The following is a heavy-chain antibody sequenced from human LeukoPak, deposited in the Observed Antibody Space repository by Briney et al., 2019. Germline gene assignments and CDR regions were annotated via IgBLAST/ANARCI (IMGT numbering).Heavy chain of an antibody. CDR2: ISAYNGNT. V-gene: IGHV1-18*01. D-gene: IGHD6-13*01. J-gene: IGHJ6*03. Sequence: ASVKVSCKASGYTFTSFGISWVRQAPGQGLEWMGWISAYNGNTNYAQNLQGRVTMTTDTSTSTAYMELRSLRSDDTAVYYCARAAAGTHPFYYYYYMDVWGKGTTVTISS. CDR3: ARAAAGTHPFYYYYYMDV. CDR1: GYTFTSFG.